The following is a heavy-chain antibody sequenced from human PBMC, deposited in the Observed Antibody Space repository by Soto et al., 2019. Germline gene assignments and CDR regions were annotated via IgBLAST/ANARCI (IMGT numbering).Heavy chain of an antibody. V-gene: IGHV3-7*03. CDR3: ARGPVGATYYYYYGMDV. CDR1: GFTFSSYW. D-gene: IGHD1-26*01. Sequence: GGSLRLSTAASGFTFSSYWMSWVRQAPGKGLEWVANIKQDGSEKYYVDSVKGRFTISRDNAKNSLYLQMNSLRAEDTAVYYCARGPVGATYYYYYGMDVWGQGTTVTVSS. CDR2: IKQDGSEK. J-gene: IGHJ6*02.